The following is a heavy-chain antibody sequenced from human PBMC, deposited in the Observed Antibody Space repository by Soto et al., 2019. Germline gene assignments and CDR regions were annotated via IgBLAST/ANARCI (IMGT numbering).Heavy chain of an antibody. CDR3: ARVTSGLGPDY. V-gene: IGHV4-34*01. J-gene: IGHJ4*02. Sequence: QVQLQQWGAGLLKPSETLSLTCSVYGGSFSGYYWSWIRQPPGKGLEWIGEINQSGGTNYNPSLKSRVTMSVDTYKNQFSLKLSSVTAADTAVYYCARVTSGLGPDYWGQGSLVTVSS. CDR2: INQSGGT. D-gene: IGHD6-19*01. CDR1: GGSFSGYY.